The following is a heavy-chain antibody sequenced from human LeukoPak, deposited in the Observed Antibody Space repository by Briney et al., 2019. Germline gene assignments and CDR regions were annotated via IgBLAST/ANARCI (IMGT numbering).Heavy chain of an antibody. Sequence: GGSLRLSCAASGFTFSDYYMSWFRQAPGKGLEWVSYISSGRTTYYADSVKGRFTISRDNAKNSLYLQMNSLPAEDTAVYYCARGGYSYGHPFDYWGQGTLVTVSS. CDR1: GFTFSDYY. J-gene: IGHJ4*02. D-gene: IGHD5-18*01. CDR2: ISSGRTT. V-gene: IGHV3-11*04. CDR3: ARGGYSYGHPFDY.